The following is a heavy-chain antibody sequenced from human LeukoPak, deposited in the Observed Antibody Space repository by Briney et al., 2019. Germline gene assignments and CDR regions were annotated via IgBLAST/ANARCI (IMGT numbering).Heavy chain of an antibody. J-gene: IGHJ6*03. CDR3: TRDQNSSSWYYYYYYMDV. CDR1: GFSFSSYG. D-gene: IGHD6-13*01. V-gene: IGHV3-30*02. CDR2: IRYDGSNK. Sequence: GGSLRLSCAASGFSFSSYGMHWVRQAPGKGLEWVAFIRYDGSNKYYTDSVKGRFTISRDNSKTTLYLQMNSLKTEDTAVYYCTRDQNSSSWYYYYYYMDVWGKGTTVTVSS.